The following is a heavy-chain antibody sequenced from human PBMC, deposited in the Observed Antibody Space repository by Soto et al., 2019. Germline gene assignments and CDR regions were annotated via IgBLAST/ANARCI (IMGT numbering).Heavy chain of an antibody. V-gene: IGHV1-18*04. CDR2: ISAYNGNT. CDR1: GYTFTSYG. J-gene: IGHJ4*02. CDR3: ARFKNTIFGVVNDPDY. D-gene: IGHD3-3*01. Sequence: GASVKVSCKASGYTFTSYGISWVRQAPGQGLEWMGWISAYNGNTNYAQKLQGRVTMTTDTSTSTAYMELRSLRSDDTAVYYCARFKNTIFGVVNDPDYWGQGTLVTVSS.